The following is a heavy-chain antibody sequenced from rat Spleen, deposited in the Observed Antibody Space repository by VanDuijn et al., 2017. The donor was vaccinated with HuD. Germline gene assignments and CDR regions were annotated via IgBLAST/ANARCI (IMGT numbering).Heavy chain of an antibody. CDR3: ARRTTGLFDY. J-gene: IGHJ2*01. V-gene: IGHV5-25*01. D-gene: IGHD4-1*01. CDR2: ISPSGGST. Sequence: EVQLVESGGGLVQPGRSLKISCTASGFIFRKYDMAWVRQAPTKGLEWVASISPSGGSTYYRDSVKGRFIVSRDNAKTTLYLHMDSLRSEDTATYYCARRTTGLFDYWGQGVMVTVSS. CDR1: GFIFRKYD.